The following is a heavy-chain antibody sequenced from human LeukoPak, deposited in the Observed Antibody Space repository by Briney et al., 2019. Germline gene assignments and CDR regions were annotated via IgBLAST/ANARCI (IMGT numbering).Heavy chain of an antibody. CDR3: ATRSGAITSSRAFDI. Sequence: GGSLRLSCAASGFTFSSYGMSWVRQAPGRGLEWVSAIGGSGGNTYYADSVKGRFTISRDNSKNTLYLQMNSLRAEDTAVYYCATRSGAITSSRAFDIWGQGTMVTVS. CDR2: IGGSGGNT. CDR1: GFTFSSYG. J-gene: IGHJ3*02. V-gene: IGHV3-23*01. D-gene: IGHD2-15*01.